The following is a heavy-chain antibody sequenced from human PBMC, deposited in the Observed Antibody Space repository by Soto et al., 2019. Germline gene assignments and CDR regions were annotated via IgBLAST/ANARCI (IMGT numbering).Heavy chain of an antibody. Sequence: QVQLQESGPGLVKPSETLSLTCTVSGGSISSYYWSWIRQPPGKGLEWIGYIYYSGSTNYNPSLKXRVTISVDTSQNQLSLKLSSVTAADTAVYYCARRYGYSFDYWGQGTLVTVSS. CDR1: GGSISSYY. CDR2: IYYSGST. CDR3: ARRYGYSFDY. J-gene: IGHJ4*02. V-gene: IGHV4-59*08. D-gene: IGHD5-18*01.